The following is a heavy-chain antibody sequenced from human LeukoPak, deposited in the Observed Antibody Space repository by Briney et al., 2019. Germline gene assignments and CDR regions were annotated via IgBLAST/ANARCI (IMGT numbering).Heavy chain of an antibody. Sequence: GGSLRLSCAASGFTFSSYWMHWVRQAPGKGLVWVSRINSDGSSTSYADSVKGRFTISRDNAKNTLYLQMNSLRAEDTAVYYCARAALPSRYFDWLLYKDYYYYMDVWGKGTTVTISS. J-gene: IGHJ6*03. CDR3: ARAALPSRYFDWLLYKDYYYYMDV. CDR2: INSDGSST. CDR1: GFTFSSYW. D-gene: IGHD3-9*01. V-gene: IGHV3-74*01.